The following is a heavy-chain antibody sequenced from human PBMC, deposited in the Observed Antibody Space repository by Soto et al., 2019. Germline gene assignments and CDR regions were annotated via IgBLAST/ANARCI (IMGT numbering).Heavy chain of an antibody. CDR2: IGVYANT. D-gene: IGHD1-26*01. V-gene: IGHV3-23*01. Sequence: RLSCAASGFTFSSYDMSWVRQAPGKGLEWVSAIGVYANTYYADSVKGRFTISRDDSRNTVHLQLNSLRVDDTAVYYCAKESTVGSPGDYFDSWGQGTLVTVSS. CDR3: AKESTVGSPGDYFDS. CDR1: GFTFSSYD. J-gene: IGHJ4*02.